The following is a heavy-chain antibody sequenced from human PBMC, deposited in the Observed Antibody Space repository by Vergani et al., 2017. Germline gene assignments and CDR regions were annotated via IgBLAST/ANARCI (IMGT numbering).Heavy chain of an antibody. CDR3: AKANPRNSGYDYLYYYHAMDV. V-gene: IGHV3-23*01. D-gene: IGHD5-12*01. CDR2: ISGSGGST. Sequence: EVQLLESGGDLVQPGGSLRLSCAASGFTFNHYAMHWVRQAPGKGLEWVSGISGSGGSTYYAGSVKGRFTISRDSSKNTLYLQMNSLSAGDTAVYYCAKANPRNSGYDYLYYYHAMDVGGQGTTVTVSS. CDR1: GFTFNHYA. J-gene: IGHJ6*02.